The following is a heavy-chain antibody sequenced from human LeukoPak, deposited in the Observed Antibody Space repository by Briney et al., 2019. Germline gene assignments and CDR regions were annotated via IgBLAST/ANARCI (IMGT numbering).Heavy chain of an antibody. D-gene: IGHD2-2*01. CDR1: GFTFSSYS. V-gene: IGHV3-48*04. CDR3: ATYSSSNAREFQY. CDR2: IRSSSSII. Sequence: GGSLRLSCAASGFTFSSYSMNWVRQAPGKGLEWVSYIRSSSSIIYYADSVKGRFTISRDNAKNSLYLQMNSLRAEDTAVYYCATYSSSNAREFQYWGQGTLVTVSS. J-gene: IGHJ1*01.